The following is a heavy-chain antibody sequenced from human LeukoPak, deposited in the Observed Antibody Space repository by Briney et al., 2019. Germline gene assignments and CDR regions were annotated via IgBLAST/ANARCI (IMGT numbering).Heavy chain of an antibody. CDR1: GGSISSNNYY. V-gene: IGHV4-39*01. CDR3: ARSDASSDSSGYHRPFNF. CDR2: IYDSGST. J-gene: IGHJ4*02. Sequence: SETLSLTCTVSGGSISSNNYYWGWIRQPPGRELEWIGSIYDSGSTKYNPSLKSRLTISVDTSKNQFSLKLNSVTAADTAVYYCARSDASSDSSGYHRPFNFWGQGTLVTVSS. D-gene: IGHD3-22*01.